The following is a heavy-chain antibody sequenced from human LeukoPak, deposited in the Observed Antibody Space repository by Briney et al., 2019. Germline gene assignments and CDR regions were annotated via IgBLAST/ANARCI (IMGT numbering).Heavy chain of an antibody. D-gene: IGHD3-3*01. CDR1: GFTFSSYS. J-gene: IGHJ4*02. CDR3: AREAYDFWSGYYPFDY. CDR2: ISSSSSYI. V-gene: IGHV3-21*01. Sequence: GGSLRLSCAASGFTFSSYSMNWVRQAPGKGLEWVSSISSSSSYIYYADSVKGRFTISRDNAKNSLYLQMNSLRAEDTAVYYCAREAYDFWSGYYPFDYWGQGTLVTVSS.